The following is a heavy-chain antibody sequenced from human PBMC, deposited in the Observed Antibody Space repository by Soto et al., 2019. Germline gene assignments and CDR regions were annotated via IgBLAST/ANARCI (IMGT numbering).Heavy chain of an antibody. CDR3: ATARWGLGDFPTILESDAFDI. CDR1: GDTLTELP. CDR2: FDPEDGET. Sequence: ASVKVSCKVSGDTLTELPMHWVRQAPGKGLEWMGGFDPEDGETVYAQKFQGRVTMTEDTSTDTAYMELSSLRSEDTAVYYCATARWGLGDFPTILESDAFDIWGQGTMVTVSS. J-gene: IGHJ3*02. V-gene: IGHV1-24*01. D-gene: IGHD3-3*01.